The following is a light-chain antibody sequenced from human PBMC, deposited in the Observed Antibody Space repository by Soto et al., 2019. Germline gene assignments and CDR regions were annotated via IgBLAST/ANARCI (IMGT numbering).Light chain of an antibody. CDR1: SSDVGGYNY. Sequence: QSALTQPASVSGSPGQSITISCTGTSSDVGGYNYVSWYQLHPGKAPKLMIHEVSERPSGVSNRFSGSKSGNTASLTIPGLQAEGEADYYCASYASSVTDVFGSGTKVTVL. CDR3: ASYASSVTDV. V-gene: IGLV2-14*01. CDR2: EVS. J-gene: IGLJ1*01.